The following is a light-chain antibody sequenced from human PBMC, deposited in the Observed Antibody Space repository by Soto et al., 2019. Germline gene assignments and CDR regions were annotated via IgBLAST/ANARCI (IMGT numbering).Light chain of an antibody. J-gene: IGLJ2*01. V-gene: IGLV2-8*01. CDR2: EVT. CDR3: SSYAGTNNPV. CDR1: SSDVGNYNY. Sequence: QSALTQPPSASGSPGQSVTISCTGTSSDVGNYNYVSWYQQHPGKAPKLMIYEVTKRPSGVPDRFSGSKSGTTASLTVSGLQAEDEADYYRSSYAGTNNPVFGVGTKLTVL.